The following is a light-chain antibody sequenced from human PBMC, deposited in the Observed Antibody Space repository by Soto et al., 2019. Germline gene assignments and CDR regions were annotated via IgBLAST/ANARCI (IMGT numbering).Light chain of an antibody. Sequence: QSALTQPRSVSGSPGQSVTISCTGTSSDVGGYNYVSWYQQHPGKAPELMIYDVSKRPSGVPDRFSGSKSGNTASLTISGLQAEDEADYYCCSYAGSYTFNVFGTGTKV. J-gene: IGLJ1*01. CDR2: DVS. CDR1: SSDVGGYNY. V-gene: IGLV2-11*01. CDR3: CSYAGSYTFNV.